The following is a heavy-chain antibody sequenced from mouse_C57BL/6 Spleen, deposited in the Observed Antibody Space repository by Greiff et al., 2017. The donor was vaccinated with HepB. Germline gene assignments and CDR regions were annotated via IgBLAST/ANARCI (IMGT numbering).Heavy chain of an antibody. CDR2: IWGVGST. CDR3: ASPYDYDGRVFAY. CDR1: GFSLTSYG. J-gene: IGHJ3*01. D-gene: IGHD2-4*01. V-gene: IGHV2-6*01. Sequence: VKLVESGPGLVAPSQSLSITCTVSGFSLTSYGVDWVRQSPGKGLEWLGVIWGVGSTNYNSALKSRLSISKDNSKSQVFLKMNSLQTDDTAMYYCASPYDYDGRVFAYWGQGTLVTVSA.